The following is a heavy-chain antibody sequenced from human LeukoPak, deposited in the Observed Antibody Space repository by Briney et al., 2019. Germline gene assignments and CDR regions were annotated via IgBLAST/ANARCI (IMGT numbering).Heavy chain of an antibody. D-gene: IGHD3-3*01. CDR1: GFTFDDYA. Sequence: PGGSLRLYCAASGFTFDDYAMSWVRQAPGKGLEWVGFIRGKPYGETTEYAASVQGRFTISRDDFERTTYLQLNSLKTEDTGVYYCTRGSDTIFGVARDGFDSWGQGTLVTVSS. J-gene: IGHJ4*02. V-gene: IGHV3-49*04. CDR2: IRGKPYGETT. CDR3: TRGSDTIFGVARDGFDS.